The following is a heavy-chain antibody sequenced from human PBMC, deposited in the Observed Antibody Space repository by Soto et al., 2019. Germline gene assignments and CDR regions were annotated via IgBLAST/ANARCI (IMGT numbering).Heavy chain of an antibody. D-gene: IGHD4-17*01. CDR1: GFTFSRYG. CDR3: ARDADFGDTGFDY. Sequence: QVHLVESGGGVVQPGRSLRLSCAASGFTFSRYGMHWVRQAPGKGLEWLAVILADDSDRDYADSVKGRFSISRDNSKNSLYLLMNSLRAADTAVSYCARDADFGDTGFDYWGQGTLVTVSS. J-gene: IGHJ4*02. V-gene: IGHV3-33*01. CDR2: ILADDSDR.